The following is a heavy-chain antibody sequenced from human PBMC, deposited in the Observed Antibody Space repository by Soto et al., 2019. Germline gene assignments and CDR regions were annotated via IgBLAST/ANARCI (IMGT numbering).Heavy chain of an antibody. CDR2: INSDASTT. V-gene: IGHV3-74*01. CDR3: ARGPSGWFGYDY. D-gene: IGHD6-19*01. Sequence: EVQLVESGGGLVQPGGSLRLSCAASGFTFSTSWMHWVRQAAGKGLVWVSRINSDASTTNYADSVKGRFTISRDNAKNTLYLQMDSLTAEDTGVYYCARGPSGWFGYDYWGQGTLVTVSS. J-gene: IGHJ4*02. CDR1: GFTFSTSW.